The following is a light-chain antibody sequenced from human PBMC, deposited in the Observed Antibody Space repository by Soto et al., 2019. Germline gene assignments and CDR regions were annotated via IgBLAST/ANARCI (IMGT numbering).Light chain of an antibody. CDR3: QQYHNWPPQYT. CDR2: GAS. V-gene: IGKV3-15*01. Sequence: EIVMTQSPASLSVSPGDGATLSCRASQSVASNVAWYQQKPGQGPRLLIHGASTRAAGVPARFSGNGSATHFTLTISSLQSEDFAVYYCQQYHNWPPQYTFGQGTKLQIK. CDR1: QSVASN. J-gene: IGKJ2*01.